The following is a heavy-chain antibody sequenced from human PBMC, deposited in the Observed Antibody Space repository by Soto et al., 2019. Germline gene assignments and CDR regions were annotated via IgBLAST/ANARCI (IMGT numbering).Heavy chain of an antibody. CDR1: GYSYTRYW. CDR2: IYPGDSDT. CDR3: AKLAAALTPHNHHGMDF. Sequence: ESLNLSCAGYGYSYTRYWIGWVRQMPGNGLEWMGIIYPGDSDTRYSPSFQDQVTISADKSISTAYLQWSSLKASDTAVYYCAKLAAALTPHNHHGMDFWGQGTTVTVSS. D-gene: IGHD6-13*01. J-gene: IGHJ6*02. V-gene: IGHV5-51*01.